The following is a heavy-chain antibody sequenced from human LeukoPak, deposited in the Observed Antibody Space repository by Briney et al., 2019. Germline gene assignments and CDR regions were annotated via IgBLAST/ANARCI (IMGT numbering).Heavy chain of an antibody. J-gene: IGHJ6*02. CDR2: IYTSGST. D-gene: IGHD3-10*01. CDR3: ASIMVRGVMDV. CDR1: GGSISSYY. Sequence: PSETLSLTCNVSGGSISSYYWSWIRQPAGKGLEWIGRIYTSGSTNYNPSLKSRVTMSVDTSKNQFSLKLSSVTAADTAVYYCASIMVRGVMDVWGQGTTVTVSS. V-gene: IGHV4-4*07.